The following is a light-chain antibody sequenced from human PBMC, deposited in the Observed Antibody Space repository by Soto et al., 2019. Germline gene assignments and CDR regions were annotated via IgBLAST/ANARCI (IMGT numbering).Light chain of an antibody. J-gene: IGKJ5*01. V-gene: IGKV3-11*01. CDR1: QTVRNNY. CDR3: QQYNNWLIT. Sequence: EFVLTQSPGTLSLSPGERATLSCRASQTVRNNYLAWYQQKPGQAPRLLIYDASNRATGIPARFSGSGSGTDFTLTISSLEPEDFATYYCQQYNNWLITFGQGTRLEIK. CDR2: DAS.